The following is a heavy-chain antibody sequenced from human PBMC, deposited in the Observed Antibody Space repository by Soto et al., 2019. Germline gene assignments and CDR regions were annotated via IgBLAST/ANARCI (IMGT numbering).Heavy chain of an antibody. D-gene: IGHD2-2*01. Sequence: SVKVSCKASGGTFSSYAISWVRQAPGQGLEWMGGIIPIFGTANYAQKFQGRVTITADESTSTAYMELSSLRSEDTAVYYCASFDCSSTSCSLGSLDHGGQGTLVTVSS. CDR3: ASFDCSSTSCSLGSLDH. CDR2: IIPIFGTA. V-gene: IGHV1-69*13. CDR1: GGTFSSYA. J-gene: IGHJ4*02.